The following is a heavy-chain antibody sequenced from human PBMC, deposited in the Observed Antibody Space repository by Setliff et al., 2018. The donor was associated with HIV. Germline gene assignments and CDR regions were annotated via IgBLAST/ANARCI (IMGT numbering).Heavy chain of an antibody. CDR1: GGSISSYY. D-gene: IGHD5-12*01. Sequence: ETLSLTCTVSGGSISSYYWSWIRQPPGKGLEWIGYIYYSGSTYYNPSLKSRATISVDTSKNQFSLKLSSVTAADTAVYFCARNYSPSGYSSAVDYWGQGTLVTVSS. V-gene: IGHV4-59*08. J-gene: IGHJ4*02. CDR3: ARNYSPSGYSSAVDY. CDR2: IYYSGST.